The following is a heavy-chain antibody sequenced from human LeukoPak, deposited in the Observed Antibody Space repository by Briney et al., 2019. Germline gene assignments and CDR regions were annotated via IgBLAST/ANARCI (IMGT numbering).Heavy chain of an antibody. V-gene: IGHV1-18*01. D-gene: IGHD3-3*01. Sequence: ASVKVSCKTSGYTFSSHSMNWVRQAPGQGLEWMGWISPYNGNTNYAQKLQGRVTLTTDISTSTAYMEVRSLRSDDTAVYYCARVATIFAYYMDVWGKGTTVTVSS. CDR2: ISPYNGNT. J-gene: IGHJ6*03. CDR1: GYTFSSHS. CDR3: ARVATIFAYYMDV.